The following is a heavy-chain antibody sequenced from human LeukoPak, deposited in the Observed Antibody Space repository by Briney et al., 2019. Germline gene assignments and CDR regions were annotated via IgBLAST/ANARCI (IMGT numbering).Heavy chain of an antibody. J-gene: IGHJ6*03. CDR1: GGTLSSYA. Sequence: GASVKVSCKASGGTLSSYAISWVRQAPGQGLEWMGGIIPFFGTTNYAQKFQGRVTITADKSTTTAYMELSSLRSEDTAVYYCARDRGYSYYQFYMDVWGKGTTVTVSS. V-gene: IGHV1-69*06. D-gene: IGHD5-24*01. CDR2: IIPFFGTT. CDR3: ARDRGYSYYQFYMDV.